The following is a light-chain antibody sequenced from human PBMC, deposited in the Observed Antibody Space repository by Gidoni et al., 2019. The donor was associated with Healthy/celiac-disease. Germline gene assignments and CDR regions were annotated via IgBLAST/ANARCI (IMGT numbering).Light chain of an antibody. V-gene: IGKV1-33*01. J-gene: IGKJ4*01. Sequence: IQKTQSPSSLSASVGDRVTIPCQARQDINNSLNWYQQKPGNSPNLLIYDASNFETGDPLRFSGSGSGTDFPLTISSLQPEDIATYCCQQYDNLPFGGGTNVEIK. CDR1: QDINNS. CDR3: QQYDNLP. CDR2: DAS.